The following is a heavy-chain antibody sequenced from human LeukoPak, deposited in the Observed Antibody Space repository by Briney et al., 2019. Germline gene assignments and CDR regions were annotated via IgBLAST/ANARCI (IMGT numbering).Heavy chain of an antibody. CDR2: ISAYNGNT. CDR1: GYIFTSYG. J-gene: IGHJ6*03. CDR3: ARCLSGSYWGGYYYYYMDV. V-gene: IGHV1-18*01. Sequence: ASVKVSCKASGYIFTSYGISWVRQAPGQGLEWMGWISAYNGNTNYAQKLQGRVTMTTDTSTSTAYMELRSLRSDDTAVYYCARCLSGSYWGGYYYYYMDVWGKGTTVTVSS. D-gene: IGHD1-26*01.